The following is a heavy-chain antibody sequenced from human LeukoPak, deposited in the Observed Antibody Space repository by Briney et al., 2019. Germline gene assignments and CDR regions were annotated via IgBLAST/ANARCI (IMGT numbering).Heavy chain of an antibody. Sequence: GDSVKVSCKASGYTFTSYGISWVRQAPGQGLEWMGWISAYNGNTNYAQKFRGRVTMTTDASTSTAYMELRSLRSDDTAVYYCASLKTGGYFDYWGQGTPVTVSS. CDR3: ASLKTGGYFDY. J-gene: IGHJ4*02. D-gene: IGHD2-15*01. V-gene: IGHV1-18*01. CDR1: GYTFTSYG. CDR2: ISAYNGNT.